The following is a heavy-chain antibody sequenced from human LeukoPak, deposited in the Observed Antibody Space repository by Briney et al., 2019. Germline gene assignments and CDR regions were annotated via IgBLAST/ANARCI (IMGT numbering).Heavy chain of an antibody. CDR1: GGSISSSLYH. CDR2: IYYTGTT. V-gene: IGHV4-39*07. CDR3: ARETAMRFDP. J-gene: IGHJ5*02. D-gene: IGHD5-18*01. Sequence: SETLSLTCTVSGGSISSSLYHWGWIRQSPGKNLEWLGSIYYTGTTHYNPSLKSRVTISVDTSKNQFSLKLSSVTAADTAVYYCARETAMRFDPWGQGTLVTVSS.